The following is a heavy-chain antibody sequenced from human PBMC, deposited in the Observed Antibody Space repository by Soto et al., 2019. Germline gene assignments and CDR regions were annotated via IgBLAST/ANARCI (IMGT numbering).Heavy chain of an antibody. D-gene: IGHD3-10*01. CDR1: AFTLSNNG. Sequence: EVQLVESGGGLVQPGGSLRLSCTAPAFTLSNNGMNWVRQAPGKGLEWISFISLGDASIYYADSVKGRFTISRDRAKNSLYLQMNSLRDEDTAAYFCVRDWGVLYHDSVSHIPHLDSWGQGTLVTVSS. CDR2: ISLGDASI. V-gene: IGHV3-48*02. CDR3: VRDWGVLYHDSVSHIPHLDS. J-gene: IGHJ4*02.